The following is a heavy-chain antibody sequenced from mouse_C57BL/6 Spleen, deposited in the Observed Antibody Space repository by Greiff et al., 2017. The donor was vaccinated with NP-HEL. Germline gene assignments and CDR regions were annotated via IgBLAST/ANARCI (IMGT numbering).Heavy chain of an antibody. V-gene: IGHV5-4*01. CDR1: GFTFSSYA. J-gene: IGHJ3*01. D-gene: IGHD2-4*01. CDR3: ARDRNDDYEGFAY. Sequence: EVLLVESGGGLVKPGGSLKLSCAASGFTFSSYAMSWVRQTPEKSLEWVATISDGGSYTYYPANVKGRFTISRDNAKNNLYLQMSQLKSEDTAMYYCARDRNDDYEGFAYWGKGTLVTVSA. CDR2: ISDGGSYT.